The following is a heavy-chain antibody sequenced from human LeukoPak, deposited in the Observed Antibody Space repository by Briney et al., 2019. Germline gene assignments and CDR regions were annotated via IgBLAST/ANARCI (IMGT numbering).Heavy chain of an antibody. CDR2: THYSGST. CDR3: ARSKAVAGTRAAFDI. CDR1: GGSISSGNYY. J-gene: IGHJ3*02. Sequence: SETLSLTCTVSGGSISSGNYYWVWIRQPPGQGLEWIGNTHYSGSTYYNPSLKSRVIISVHTSKNQFSLKLSSVTAADTAVYYCARSKAVAGTRAAFDIWGQGTMVTVSS. V-gene: IGHV4-39*07. D-gene: IGHD6-19*01.